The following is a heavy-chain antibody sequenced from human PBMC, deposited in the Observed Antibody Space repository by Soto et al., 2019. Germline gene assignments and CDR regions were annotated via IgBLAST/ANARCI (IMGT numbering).Heavy chain of an antibody. CDR3: ARPLLWFGELSL. D-gene: IGHD3-10*01. Sequence: GGSLRLSCAASGFTFSSYAMHWVRQAPGKGLEWVAVISYDGSNKYYADSVKGRFTISRDNSKNTLYLQMNSLRAEDTAVYYCARPLLWFGELSLWGQGTLVTVSS. CDR2: ISYDGSNK. J-gene: IGHJ4*02. CDR1: GFTFSSYA. V-gene: IGHV3-30-3*01.